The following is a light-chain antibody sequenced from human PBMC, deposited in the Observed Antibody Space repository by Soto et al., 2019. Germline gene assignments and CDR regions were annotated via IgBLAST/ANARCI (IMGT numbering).Light chain of an antibody. CDR1: QSVSRNY. Sequence: ELVLTQSPGTLSLSPGERATLSCRASQSVSRNYLAWYQQKPGQAPRLLIYGASSRATGIQDRFSGSGSATDFTLTLSRLEPEDFAVYYCQQYGDSPPWTFGQGTKVDIK. CDR2: GAS. CDR3: QQYGDSPPWT. J-gene: IGKJ1*01. V-gene: IGKV3-20*01.